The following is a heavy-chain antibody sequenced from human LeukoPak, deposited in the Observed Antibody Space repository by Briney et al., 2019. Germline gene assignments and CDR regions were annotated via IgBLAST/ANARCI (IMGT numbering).Heavy chain of an antibody. J-gene: IGHJ6*04. CDR3: ARAGGYCSSTSCYRSYYYYGMDV. CDR1: GGSFSGYY. D-gene: IGHD2-2*01. V-gene: IGHV4-34*01. CDR2: INHSGST. Sequence: TPSETLSLTCAVYGGSFSGYYWSWIRQPPGKGLEWIGEINHSGSTNYNPSLKSRVTISVDTSKNQFSLKLSSVTAADTAVYYCARAGGYCSSTSCYRSYYYYGMDVWGKGTTVTISS.